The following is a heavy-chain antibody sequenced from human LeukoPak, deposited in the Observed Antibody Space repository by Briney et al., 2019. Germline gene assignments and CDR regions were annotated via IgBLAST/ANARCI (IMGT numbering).Heavy chain of an antibody. J-gene: IGHJ4*02. V-gene: IGHV4-4*07. CDR2: IYTSGST. D-gene: IGHD3-9*01. CDR1: GASISSYY. CDR3: ARAGDYDILTGYSYYFDY. Sequence: PSETLSLTCTVSGASISSYYWSWIRQPAGKGLEWIGRIYTSGSTNYNPSLKSRVTMSVDTSKNQFSLKLSSVTAADTAVYYCARAGDYDILTGYSYYFDYWGQGTLVTVSS.